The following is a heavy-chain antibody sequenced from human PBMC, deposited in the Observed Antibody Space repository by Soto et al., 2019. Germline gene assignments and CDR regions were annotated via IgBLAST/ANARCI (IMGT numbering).Heavy chain of an antibody. CDR2: IYYRGNA. CDR1: DDSINSDKYY. Sequence: QLQLQESGPGLVKPSETLSLTCSVSDDSINSDKYYWGWIRQPPGKGLEWIGSIYYRGNAYYNPSLQTPVTISLDKPKSQFSLKLISVTAADSAVYFCARLEGLATISYYFDFWGPGALVTVSS. CDR3: ARLEGLATISYYFDF. J-gene: IGHJ4*02. D-gene: IGHD3-9*01. V-gene: IGHV4-39*01.